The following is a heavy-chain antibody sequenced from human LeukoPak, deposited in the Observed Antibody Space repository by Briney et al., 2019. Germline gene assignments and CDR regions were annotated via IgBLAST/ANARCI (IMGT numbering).Heavy chain of an antibody. D-gene: IGHD1-26*01. V-gene: IGHV3-30-3*01. CDR2: ISYDGSNK. CDR3: ARDGSYSGSFDGFDY. CDR1: GFTFSSYA. J-gene: IGHJ4*02. Sequence: GGSLRLSCAASGFTFSSYAMHWVRQAPGKGMEWVAVISYDGSNKYYADSVKGRFTISRDNSKNTLYLQMNSLRAEDTAVYYCARDGSYSGSFDGFDYWGQGTLVTVSS.